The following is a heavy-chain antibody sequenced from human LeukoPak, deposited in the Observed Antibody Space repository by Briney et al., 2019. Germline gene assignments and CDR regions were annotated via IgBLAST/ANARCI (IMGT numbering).Heavy chain of an antibody. CDR2: INPNSGDT. Sequence: ASVKVSCKASGYTLTDYYMHWVRQAPGQGLEWVGRINPNSGDTNYAQKFQGRVTMTRDTSINTSYMELSRLRSDDTAVYYCARVYEGGCTNWFDPWGQGTLVTVSS. CDR1: GYTLTDYY. D-gene: IGHD2-8*01. V-gene: IGHV1-2*06. J-gene: IGHJ5*02. CDR3: ARVYEGGCTNWFDP.